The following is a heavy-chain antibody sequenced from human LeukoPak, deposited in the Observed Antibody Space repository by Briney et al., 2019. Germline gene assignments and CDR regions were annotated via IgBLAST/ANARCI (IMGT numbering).Heavy chain of an antibody. J-gene: IGHJ5*02. CDR2: INTNTGSP. Sequence: ASVKVSCKASGYTFTSYAMNWVRQAPGQGLEWMGWINTNTGSPTYAQGFTGRFVFSLDTSVSTAYLQISSLKAEDTAVYYCARDEAVPAARFGNWFDPWGQGTLVTVSS. D-gene: IGHD2-2*01. CDR1: GYTFTSYA. V-gene: IGHV7-4-1*02. CDR3: ARDEAVPAARFGNWFDP.